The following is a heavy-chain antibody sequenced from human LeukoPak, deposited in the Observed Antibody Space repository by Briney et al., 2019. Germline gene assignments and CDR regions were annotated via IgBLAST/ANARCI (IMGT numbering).Heavy chain of an antibody. D-gene: IGHD3-9*01. CDR2: ISWNSGSI. V-gene: IGHV3-9*01. CDR3: AREFYDILTGSFDY. CDR1: GFTFDDYA. J-gene: IGHJ4*02. Sequence: PGGSLRLSCAASGFTFDDYAMHWVRQAPGKGLEWVSGISWNSGSIGYADSVKGRFTISRDNAKNSLYLQMNSLRAEDTAVYYCAREFYDILTGSFDYWGQGTLVTVSS.